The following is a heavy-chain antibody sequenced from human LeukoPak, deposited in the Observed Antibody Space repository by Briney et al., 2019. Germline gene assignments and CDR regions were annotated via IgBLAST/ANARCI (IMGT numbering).Heavy chain of an antibody. CDR1: GFTFSSYS. D-gene: IGHD3-3*01. V-gene: IGHV3-21*01. CDR3: ARILRFLEWLPPIELDY. Sequence: PGGSLRLSCAASGFTFSSYSMNWVRQAPGKGLEWASSISSSSSYIYYADSVKGRFTISRDNAKNSLYLQMNSLRAEDTAVYYCARILRFLEWLPPIELDYWGQGTLVTVSS. CDR2: ISSSSSYI. J-gene: IGHJ4*02.